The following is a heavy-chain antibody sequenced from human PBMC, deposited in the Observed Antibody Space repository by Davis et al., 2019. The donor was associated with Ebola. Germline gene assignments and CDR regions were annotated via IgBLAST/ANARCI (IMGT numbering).Heavy chain of an antibody. CDR2: ISAYNGNT. V-gene: IGHV1-18*01. CDR1: GYTFTSYG. Sequence: AASVKVSCKASGYTFTSYGITWVRQAPGQGPEWMGWISAYNGNTNYAQKLQGRVTMTTDTSTSTAYMELNSLRVDDTAVYYCAKARSSWTPFDYWGQGTLVTVSS. D-gene: IGHD6-13*01. CDR3: AKARSSWTPFDY. J-gene: IGHJ4*02.